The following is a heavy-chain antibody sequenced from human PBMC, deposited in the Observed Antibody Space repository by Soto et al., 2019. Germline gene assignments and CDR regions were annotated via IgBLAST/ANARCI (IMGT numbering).Heavy chain of an antibody. CDR3: VRDGLDYYDTARLYFDK. J-gene: IGHJ4*02. D-gene: IGHD3-22*01. Sequence: GGSLRLSCAASGFNFITYSLSWVRQAPGKGLEWVASISSSAVYIDYADSVKGRFTISRDNANNSLYLQMNSLRAEDTATYYCVRDGLDYYDTARLYFDKWGQGTLVTVSS. CDR1: GFNFITYS. V-gene: IGHV3-21*01. CDR2: ISSSAVYI.